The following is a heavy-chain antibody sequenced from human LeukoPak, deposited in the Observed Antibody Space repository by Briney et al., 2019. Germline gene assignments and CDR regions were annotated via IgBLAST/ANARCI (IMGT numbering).Heavy chain of an antibody. CDR3: ARQDWTFDY. J-gene: IGHJ4*02. CDR1: GFSISSGYH. V-gene: IGHV4-38-2*01. Sequence: SETLSLTCAVSGFSISSGYHWGWIRQPPGKGLEWIVSIYRSGSTYYNPSLKSRVTISVDTSKNQFSLELSSVTAADTAVYYCARQDWTFDYWGQGTLATVSS. D-gene: IGHD3/OR15-3a*01. CDR2: IYRSGST.